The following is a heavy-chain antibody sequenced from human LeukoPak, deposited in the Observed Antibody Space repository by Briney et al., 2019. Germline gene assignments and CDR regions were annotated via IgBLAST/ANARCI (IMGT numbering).Heavy chain of an antibody. CDR3: ARSGGPGCSSTSCYPSMYYYYYMDV. CDR2: IIPIFGTA. J-gene: IGHJ6*03. CDR1: GGTFSSYA. Sequence: SVKVSCKASGGTFSSYAISWVRQAPGQGLEWMGGIIPIFGTANYAQKFQGRVTITTDESTSTAYMELSSLRSEDTAVYYCARSGGPGCSSTSCYPSMYYYYYMDVWGKGTTVTVSS. V-gene: IGHV1-69*05. D-gene: IGHD2-2*01.